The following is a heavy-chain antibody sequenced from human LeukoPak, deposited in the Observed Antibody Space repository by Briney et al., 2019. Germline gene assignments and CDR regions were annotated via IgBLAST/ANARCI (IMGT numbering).Heavy chain of an antibody. V-gene: IGHV3-74*01. CDR1: GFTFRSHW. D-gene: IGHD2-21*01. CDR2: INTDGSDT. CDR3: AKGLWANAFEF. Sequence: GGSLRLSCVGSGFTFRSHWVNWVRQSPGKGLVWVSRINTDGSDTRYADSVKGRFTISSDKAKNTLSLQMNSLRAEDTTVYYCAKGLWANAFEFGGQGKMVTV. J-gene: IGHJ3*01.